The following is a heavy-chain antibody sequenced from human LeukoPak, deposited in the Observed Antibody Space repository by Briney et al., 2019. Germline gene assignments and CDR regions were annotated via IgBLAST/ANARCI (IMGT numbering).Heavy chain of an antibody. J-gene: IGHJ3*02. CDR3: AKVERQVGYRGAFDI. CDR2: ISGSGGST. CDR1: GFTFSSYA. V-gene: IGHV3-23*01. D-gene: IGHD3-16*02. Sequence: GGSLRLSCAASGFTFSSYAMSWVRQAPGKGLEWVSAISGSGGSTYYTDSVKGRFTISRDNSKNTLYLQMNSLRAEDTAVYYCAKVERQVGYRGAFDIWGQGTMVTVSS.